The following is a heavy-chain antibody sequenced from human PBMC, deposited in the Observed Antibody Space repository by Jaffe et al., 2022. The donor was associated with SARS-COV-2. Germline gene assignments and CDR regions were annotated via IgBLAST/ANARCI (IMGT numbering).Heavy chain of an antibody. CDR2: INPSGNIT. V-gene: IGHV1-46*01. J-gene: IGHJ5*02. Sequence: QVHLVQSGPEVKKPGASVTVSCKASGNTFSKSYIHWVRQAPGQGLEWMGIINPSGNITNYARKFQGRVTLTRDTSTNTVYMEMRSMTSEDTAVYYCAKDGGRNSYFDPWGQGTLVTVSS. CDR3: AKDGGRNSYFDP. D-gene: IGHD3-16*01. CDR1: GNTFSKSY.